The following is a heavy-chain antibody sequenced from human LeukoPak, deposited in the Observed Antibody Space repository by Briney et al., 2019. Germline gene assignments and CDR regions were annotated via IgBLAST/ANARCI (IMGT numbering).Heavy chain of an antibody. Sequence: SQTLSLTCTVSGGSISSGDYYWSWIRQPPGKGLEWIGYIYYSGSTYYNPSLKSRVTISVDTSKNQFSLKLTSVTAADTAVYYCATNTRYFDWLPDYWGQGTVVTVSS. CDR2: IYYSGST. CDR1: GGSISSGDYY. D-gene: IGHD3-9*01. J-gene: IGHJ4*02. CDR3: ATNTRYFDWLPDY. V-gene: IGHV4-30-4*01.